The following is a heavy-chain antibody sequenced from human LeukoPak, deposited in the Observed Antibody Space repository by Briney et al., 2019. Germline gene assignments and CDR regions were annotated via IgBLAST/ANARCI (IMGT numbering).Heavy chain of an antibody. CDR2: ISAYNGNT. V-gene: IGHV1-18*01. J-gene: IGHJ4*02. CDR1: GYTFTSYG. CDR3: ARVVYGRLGDYDYFDY. Sequence: RASVKVSCKASGYTFTSYGISWVRQAPGQGLEWMGWISAYNGNTNYAQKLQGRVTMTTDTSTSTAYMELRSLRSDDTAVYYCARVVYGRLGDYDYFDYWGQGTLVTVSS. D-gene: IGHD4-17*01.